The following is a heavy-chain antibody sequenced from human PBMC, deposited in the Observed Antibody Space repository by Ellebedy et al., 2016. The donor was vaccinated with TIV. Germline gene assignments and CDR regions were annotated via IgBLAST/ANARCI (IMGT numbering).Heavy chain of an antibody. CDR1: GGSVTSGGYY. V-gene: IGHV4-61*03. D-gene: IGHD5-24*01. CDR3: AREFVEVATIDDFYYGMDV. CDR2: VYYSGST. Sequence: SETLSLICTVSGGSVTSGGYYWSWIRQPPGKGLEWIGYVYYSGSTNYNPSLQSRVTISIDTSMNHFSLNLRSVIAADTAVYYCAREFVEVATIDDFYYGMDVWGQGTTVIVSS. J-gene: IGHJ6*02.